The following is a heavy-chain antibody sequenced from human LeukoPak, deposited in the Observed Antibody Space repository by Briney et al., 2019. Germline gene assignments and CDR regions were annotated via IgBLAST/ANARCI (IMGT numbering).Heavy chain of an antibody. CDR1: GLTFSSYA. CDR3: AREDGMDV. CDR2: ISYDGSNK. Sequence: GGSLRLSCAASGLTFSSYAMHWVRQAPGKGLEWVAVISYDGSNKYYADSVKGRFTISRDNSKNTLYLQMNSLRAEDTAVYYCAREDGMDVWGQGTTVTVSS. V-gene: IGHV3-30-3*01. J-gene: IGHJ6*02.